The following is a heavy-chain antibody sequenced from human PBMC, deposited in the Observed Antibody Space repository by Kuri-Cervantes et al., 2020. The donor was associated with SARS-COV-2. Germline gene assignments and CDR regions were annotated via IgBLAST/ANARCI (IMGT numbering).Heavy chain of an antibody. D-gene: IGHD1-26*01. J-gene: IGHJ3*01. CDR2: IYPTDSDT. CDR3: ARTRGSYYTDAFDL. Sequence: GESLKISCKGSGFRFTTYWIGWVRQMPGKGLEWMAIIYPTDSDTRYSPSFQGQVTISADKSISTAYLQWSRLKASDSAMYYCARTRGSYYTDAFDLWGQGTMVTVSS. V-gene: IGHV5-51*01. CDR1: GFRFTTYW.